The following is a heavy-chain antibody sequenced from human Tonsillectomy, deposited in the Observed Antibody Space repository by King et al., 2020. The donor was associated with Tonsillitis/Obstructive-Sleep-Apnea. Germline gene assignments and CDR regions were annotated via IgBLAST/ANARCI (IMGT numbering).Heavy chain of an antibody. J-gene: IGHJ4*02. Sequence: VQLVESGGGLVQPGGSLRLSCAASGLTFRSYAMSWVRQAPGKGLEWVSDISGSGGSTYYADSVKGRFTISRQNSKNTLYLQMNSLRVEDTAVYYCATHDYNDRCYFDHWGQGTLVTVSS. V-gene: IGHV3-23*04. CDR3: ATHDYNDRCYFDH. D-gene: IGHD5-24*01. CDR2: ISGSGGST. CDR1: GLTFRSYA.